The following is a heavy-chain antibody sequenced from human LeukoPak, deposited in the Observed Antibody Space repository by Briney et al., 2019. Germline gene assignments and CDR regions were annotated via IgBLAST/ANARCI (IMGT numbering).Heavy chain of an antibody. V-gene: IGHV4-59*01. J-gene: IGHJ4*02. CDR1: GGSISSYY. CDR3: AVMITFGGVIVRDY. CDR2: IYYSGST. D-gene: IGHD3-16*02. Sequence: SETLSLTCTVSGGSISSYYWSWIRQPPGKGLEWIGYIYYSGSTNYNPSLKSRVTISVDTSKNQFSLKLSSVTAADTAVYYCAVMITFGGVIVRDYWGQGTLVTVSS.